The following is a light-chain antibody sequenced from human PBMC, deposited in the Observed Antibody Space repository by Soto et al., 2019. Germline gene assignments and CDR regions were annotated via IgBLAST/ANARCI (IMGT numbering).Light chain of an antibody. V-gene: IGLV1-44*01. CDR1: SSNIGSNT. Sequence: QSALTQPPSASGTPGQRVTISYSGSSSNIGSNTVNWYQQLPGTAPKLLIYSNNQRPSGVPDRFSGSKSGTSASLAISGLQSEDEADYYCAAWDDSLNGFYVFGTGTKVTVL. CDR2: SNN. CDR3: AAWDDSLNGFYV. J-gene: IGLJ1*01.